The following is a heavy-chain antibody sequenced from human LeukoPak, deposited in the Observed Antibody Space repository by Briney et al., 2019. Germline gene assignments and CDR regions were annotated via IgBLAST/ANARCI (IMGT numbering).Heavy chain of an antibody. Sequence: GGSLRLSCAASGFTFSSYAMSWVREGPRKRLWSGSAISSSGGSTDYADSVKGRFTISRDNSKNTLYLQMNSLRAEDTAVYYCAKDGSRDTKMVRGVDYWGQGTLVTVSS. CDR2: ISSSGGST. V-gene: IGHV3-23*01. CDR3: AKDGSRDTKMVRGVDY. J-gene: IGHJ4*02. CDR1: GFTFSSYA. D-gene: IGHD3-10*01.